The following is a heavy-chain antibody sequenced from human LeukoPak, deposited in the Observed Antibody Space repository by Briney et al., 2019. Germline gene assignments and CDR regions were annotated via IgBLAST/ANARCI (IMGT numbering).Heavy chain of an antibody. V-gene: IGHV3-11*04. CDR3: ARERGSTVTTVAY. CDR1: GFRFSDYY. CDR2: ISSSAATT. J-gene: IGHJ4*02. D-gene: IGHD4-17*01. Sequence: GGSLRHSCVTSGFRFSDYYMMWIRQAPGKGPQWVAHISSSAATTLYADSVKGRFTVSRDNAKNSLYLEMTSLRAEDTAVYSCARERGSTVTTVAYWRQGTLVTVSS.